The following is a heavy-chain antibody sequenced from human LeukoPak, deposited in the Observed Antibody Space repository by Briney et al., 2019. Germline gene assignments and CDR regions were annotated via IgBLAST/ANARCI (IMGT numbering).Heavy chain of an antibody. Sequence: GGSLRLSCAASEFTFSGYAMSWVRQAPGKGLEWVSTVTGSGGSTYYADSVKGRFTISRDNSKNTLYLQMNSLRADDTAVYYCAKEGATAGSNWFDPWGQGTLVTVSS. J-gene: IGHJ5*02. CDR1: EFTFSGYA. D-gene: IGHD6-13*01. CDR3: AKEGATAGSNWFDP. V-gene: IGHV3-23*01. CDR2: VTGSGGST.